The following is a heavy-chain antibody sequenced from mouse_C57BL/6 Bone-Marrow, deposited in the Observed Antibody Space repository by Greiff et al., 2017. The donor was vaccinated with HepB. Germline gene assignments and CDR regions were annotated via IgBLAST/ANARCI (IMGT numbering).Heavy chain of an antibody. D-gene: IGHD1-1*01. Sequence: EVQVVESGGGLVKPGGSLKLSCAASGFTFSSYAMSWVRQTPEKRLEWVATISDGGSYTYYPDNVKGRFTISRDNAKNNLYLQMSHLKSEDTAMYYCARGKLRYAMDYWGQGTSVTVSS. J-gene: IGHJ4*01. V-gene: IGHV5-4*01. CDR3: ARGKLRYAMDY. CDR2: ISDGGSYT. CDR1: GFTFSSYA.